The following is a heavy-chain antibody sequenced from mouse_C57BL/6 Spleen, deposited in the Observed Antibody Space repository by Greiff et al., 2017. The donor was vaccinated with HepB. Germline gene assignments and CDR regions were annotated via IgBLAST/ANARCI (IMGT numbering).Heavy chain of an antibody. J-gene: IGHJ2*01. D-gene: IGHD2-4*01. Sequence: EVMLVESGGGLVKPGGSLKLSCAASGFTFSSYAMSWVRQTPEKRLEWVATISDGGSYTYSPDNVKGRFTISRDNAKNNLYLQMSHLKSEDTAMYYCARDQDYDGGYYFDYWGQGTTLTVSS. CDR3: ARDQDYDGGYYFDY. V-gene: IGHV5-4*01. CDR2: ISDGGSYT. CDR1: GFTFSSYA.